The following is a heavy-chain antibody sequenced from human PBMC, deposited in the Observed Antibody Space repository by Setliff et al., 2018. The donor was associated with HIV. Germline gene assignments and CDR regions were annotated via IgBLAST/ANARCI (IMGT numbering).Heavy chain of an antibody. V-gene: IGHV1-18*01. CDR2: VSNKGDT. CDR1: GYMFSSYG. CDR3: ARDPRYSSVWFRNGGVDY. Sequence: ASVKVSCKTSGYMFSSYGISWVRQAPGQGLEWMGWVSNKGDTNYVQKLQDRLTITTDTSTSTAYLELRDLRSEDTAVYYCARDPRYSSVWFRNGGVDYWGQGTLVTISS. J-gene: IGHJ4*02. D-gene: IGHD6-19*01.